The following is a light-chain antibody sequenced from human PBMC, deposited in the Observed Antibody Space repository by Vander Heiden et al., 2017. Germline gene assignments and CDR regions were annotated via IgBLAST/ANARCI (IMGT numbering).Light chain of an antibody. CDR3: QQTYRASWT. J-gene: IGKJ1*01. Sequence: EIPLTHSPSFLSASVGDRITSTCRASQSITTYSSWYQQKPGKAPKLLIYAASSLQIEVPSRFSGSGSGTDFNLTISSLQPEDFAIYYCQQTYRASWTFGQGTKVEIK. V-gene: IGKV1-39*01. CDR1: QSITTY. CDR2: AAS.